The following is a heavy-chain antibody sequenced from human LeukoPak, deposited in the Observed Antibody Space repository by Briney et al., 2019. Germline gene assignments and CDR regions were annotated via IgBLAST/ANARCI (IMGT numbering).Heavy chain of an antibody. V-gene: IGHV4-39*07. J-gene: IGHJ5*02. CDR2: IHYSGNT. CDR3: ASSNILTGYYLNWFDP. Sequence: SETLSLTCTVSGGSTSSSNYYWGWIRQPPGKGLEWIGGIHYSGNTYYNPSLKSRVTISVDKSKNQFSLKLSSVTAADTAVYYCASSNILTGYYLNWFDPWGQGTLVTVSS. CDR1: GGSTSSSNYY. D-gene: IGHD3-9*01.